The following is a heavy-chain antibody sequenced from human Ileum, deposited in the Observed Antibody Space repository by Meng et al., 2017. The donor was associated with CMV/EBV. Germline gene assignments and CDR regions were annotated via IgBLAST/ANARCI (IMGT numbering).Heavy chain of an antibody. V-gene: IGHV3-30-3*01. CDR1: GFTFGNYP. CDR2: ISYDGSIK. Sequence: GESLKISCAASGFTFGNYPMQWVRQAPGKGLEWVALISYDGSIKSYADSVKGRFTISRDNSERTLKLEMNRLTAEDTALYYRVRTIKKGSSWGWFDPWGQGTLVTVSS. CDR3: VRTIKKGSSWGWFDP. J-gene: IGHJ5*02. D-gene: IGHD2-2*01.